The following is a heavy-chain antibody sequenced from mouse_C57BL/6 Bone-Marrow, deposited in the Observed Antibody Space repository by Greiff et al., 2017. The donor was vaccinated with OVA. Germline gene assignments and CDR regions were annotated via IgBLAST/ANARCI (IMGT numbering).Heavy chain of an antibody. J-gene: IGHJ3*01. D-gene: IGHD2-5*01. CDR3: ARGGPYCSNPFAY. Sequence: VQLQQSGAELARPGASVKLSCKASGYTFTSYGISWVKQRTGQGLEWIGEIYPRSGNTYYNEKFKGKATLTADKSSSTAYMELRSLTSEDAAVYFCARGGPYCSNPFAYWGQGTLVTVSA. CDR2: IYPRSGNT. V-gene: IGHV1-81*01. CDR1: GYTFTSYG.